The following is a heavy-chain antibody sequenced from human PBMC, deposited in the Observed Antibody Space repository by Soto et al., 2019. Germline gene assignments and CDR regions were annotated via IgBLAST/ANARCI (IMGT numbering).Heavy chain of an antibody. Sequence: GESLKISCKGSGYRFASYRIAWVRQMPGKGLEWMGIIDPSDSDIRYSPSFQGQVTISADKSISTAYLQWSSLKASDTAMFYCARQGRIAVAGTTWFDPWGQGTLVTVSS. CDR2: IDPSDSDI. J-gene: IGHJ5*02. CDR1: GYRFASYR. V-gene: IGHV5-51*01. CDR3: ARQGRIAVAGTTWFDP. D-gene: IGHD6-19*01.